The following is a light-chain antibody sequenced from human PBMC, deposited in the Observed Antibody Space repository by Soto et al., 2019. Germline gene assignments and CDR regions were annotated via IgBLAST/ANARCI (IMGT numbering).Light chain of an antibody. CDR2: DAT. V-gene: IGLV2-23*01. J-gene: IGLJ6*01. Sequence: QSALTQPASMSGSPGQSITISCTGTSTDVESCNLVSWFHQHPDTAPKVIIIDATQRPSGVSHRFSGSKSGNTASLTICGLQSEDEADYYCCSCEGGGTSRVFGTGTQLTVL. CDR1: STDVESCNL. CDR3: CSCEGGGTSRV.